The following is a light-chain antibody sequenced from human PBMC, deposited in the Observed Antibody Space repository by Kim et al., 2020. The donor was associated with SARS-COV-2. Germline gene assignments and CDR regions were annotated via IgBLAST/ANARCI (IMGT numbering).Light chain of an antibody. CDR1: QTVEKNY. Sequence: EIVLTQSPATLSLSAGERATLSCRASQTVEKNYLGWYQQKPGQPPRLLIYDASVRATGLPDRVSGSGSGTDFTLTIAGLEAEDFGLYYCHQCTRNPLTLVGRTKVDIK. CDR3: HQCTRNPLT. CDR2: DAS. J-gene: IGKJ4*01. V-gene: IGKV3D-20*02.